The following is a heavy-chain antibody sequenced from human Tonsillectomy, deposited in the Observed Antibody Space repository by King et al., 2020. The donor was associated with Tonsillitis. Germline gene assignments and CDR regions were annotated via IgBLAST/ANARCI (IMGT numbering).Heavy chain of an antibody. CDR3: ARGIHDYCDYGLDY. V-gene: IGHV4-34*01. D-gene: IGHD4-17*01. Sequence: VQLQQWGAGLLKPSETLSLTCAVYGGSFSGYYWSWIRQPPGKGLEWIGEINHSGSNNYNPSLKSRVTISVDTSKNQFSLKLSSVTAADTAVYYCARGIHDYCDYGLDYWGQGTLVTVSS. CDR1: GGSFSGYY. J-gene: IGHJ4*02. CDR2: INHSGSN.